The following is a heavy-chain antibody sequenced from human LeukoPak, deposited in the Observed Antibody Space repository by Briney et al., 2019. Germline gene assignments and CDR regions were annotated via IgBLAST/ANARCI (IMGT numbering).Heavy chain of an antibody. CDR1: GYTLTELS. Sequence: ASVKVSCKVSGYTLTELSMHWVRQAPGKGLEWMGGFDPEDGETIYAQKFQGRVTMTEDTSTDTAYMELSSLRSEDTAVYYCARGGSDFWSGYFEANWFDPWGQGTLVTVSS. CDR2: FDPEDGET. CDR3: ARGGSDFWSGYFEANWFDP. D-gene: IGHD3-3*01. J-gene: IGHJ5*02. V-gene: IGHV1-24*01.